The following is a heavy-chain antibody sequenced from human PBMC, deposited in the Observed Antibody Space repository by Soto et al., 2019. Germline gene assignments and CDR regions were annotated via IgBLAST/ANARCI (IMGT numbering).Heavy chain of an antibody. J-gene: IGHJ4*02. V-gene: IGHV2-5*02. CDR1: GFSLSTSGVG. Sequence: QITLKESGPTLVKPTQTLTLTCTFSGFSLSTSGVGVGWIRQPPGKALEWLALIYWDDDKRYSPSLKSRLTITKDTSKNQVVLTMTNMDPVDTATYYGAHSGIAARRPTTFDYWGQGTLVTVSS. D-gene: IGHD6-6*01. CDR3: AHSGIAARRPTTFDY. CDR2: IYWDDDK.